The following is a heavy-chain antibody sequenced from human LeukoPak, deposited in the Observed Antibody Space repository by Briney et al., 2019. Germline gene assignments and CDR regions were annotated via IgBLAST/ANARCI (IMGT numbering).Heavy chain of an antibody. CDR3: ARDFPFWSNYLEYYYYMDV. J-gene: IGHJ6*03. CDR1: GDSISSGNYY. CDR2: ISTRGST. D-gene: IGHD3-3*01. Sequence: SETLSLTCTVSGDSISSGNYYWNWIRQHAGKGLEWIGRISTRGSTHFNPSLKSRVTISVDTSKNQFSLKLSAVTAADTAVYYCARDFPFWSNYLEYYYYMDVWGKGTTVTVSS. V-gene: IGHV4-61*02.